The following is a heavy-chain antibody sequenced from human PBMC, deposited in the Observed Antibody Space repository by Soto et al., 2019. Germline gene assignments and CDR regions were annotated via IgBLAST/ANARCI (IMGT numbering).Heavy chain of an antibody. V-gene: IGHV3-53*02. D-gene: IGHD3-10*01. CDR1: GFIVSGNY. CDR2: IYSGGST. Sequence: EVRLVETGGDLIQPGGSVRLSCAASGFIVSGNYMSWVRQAPGKGLEWVSVIYSGGSTYYADSVKGRFTISRDNSKNTLYLQMNSMRADDTAAYYCARDGGLAEDGMDVWGQGTTVTVSS. J-gene: IGHJ6*02. CDR3: ARDGGLAEDGMDV.